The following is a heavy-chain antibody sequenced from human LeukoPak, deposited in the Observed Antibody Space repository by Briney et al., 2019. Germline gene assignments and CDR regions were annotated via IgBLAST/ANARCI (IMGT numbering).Heavy chain of an antibody. J-gene: IGHJ4*02. CDR2: ISSSGSTI. CDR3: ARRTYYYGYFDY. CDR1: GFTFSSYE. Sequence: GGSLRLSCAASGFTFSSYEMNWVRQAPGKGLEWVSYISSSGSTIYYADSVKGRFTISNDNAKNSLYLQMNSLRAEDTAVYYCARRTYYYGYFDYWGQGTLVTVSS. V-gene: IGHV3-48*03. D-gene: IGHD3-10*01.